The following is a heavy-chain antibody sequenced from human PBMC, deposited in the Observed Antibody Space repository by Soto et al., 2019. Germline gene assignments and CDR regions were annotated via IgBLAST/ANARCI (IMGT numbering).Heavy chain of an antibody. CDR2: IYSSGST. Sequence: QVQLQESGPGLVKPSQTLSLTCTVSGGSISSGGYYWSWIRQHPGKGLEWIGYIYSSGSTYYNPSLKSRVTISVDTSKNQFSLKLSSVTAADTAVYYCARDAFPSGYSYGFDYWGQGTLVTVSS. CDR1: GGSISSGGYY. J-gene: IGHJ4*02. CDR3: ARDAFPSGYSYGFDY. D-gene: IGHD5-18*01. V-gene: IGHV4-31*03.